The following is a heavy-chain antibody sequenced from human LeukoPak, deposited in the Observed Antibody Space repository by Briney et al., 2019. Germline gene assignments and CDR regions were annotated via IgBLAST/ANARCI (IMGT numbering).Heavy chain of an antibody. J-gene: IGHJ6*02. CDR3: ASGPGQITIFGVLDV. V-gene: IGHV1-69*13. Sequence: ASVKVSCKASGGTFSGYAISWVRQAPGQGLEWMGGIIPILGTANYAQKFQGRVTITADESTSTAYMELSSLRSEDTAVYYCASGPGQITIFGVLDVWGQGTTVTVSS. CDR2: IIPILGTA. CDR1: GGTFSGYA. D-gene: IGHD3-3*01.